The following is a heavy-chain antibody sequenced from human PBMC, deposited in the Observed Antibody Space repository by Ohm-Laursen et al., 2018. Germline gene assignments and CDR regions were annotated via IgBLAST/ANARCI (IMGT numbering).Heavy chain of an antibody. CDR3: ARHDSSDSPSRYYYYTMDV. V-gene: IGHV3-11*01. D-gene: IGHD3-22*01. CDR1: GFTFSDYS. CDR2: ITSGGGII. Sequence: SLRLSCAASGFTFSDYSMTWIRQTPGKGLEWLSYITSGGGIIYSADSVKGRFTISRDNDEDTLYLQMNSLRAEDTAIYYCARHDSSDSPSRYYYYTMDVWGQGTTVTVSS. J-gene: IGHJ6*02.